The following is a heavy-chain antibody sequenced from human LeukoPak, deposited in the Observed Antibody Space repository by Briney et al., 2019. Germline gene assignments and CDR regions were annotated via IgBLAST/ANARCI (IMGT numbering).Heavy chain of an antibody. CDR1: GDSVSSNSAA. J-gene: IGHJ6*03. D-gene: IGHD1/OR15-1a*01. V-gene: IGHV6-1*01. Sequence: SQTLSLTCAISGDSVSSNSAAWNWIRQSPSRGLEWLGRTYYRSKWYNDYAVSVKSRITINPDTSKNQFSLQLNSVTPEDTAVYYCARDLRGWNNYYYYYMDVWGKGTTVTISS. CDR2: TYYRSKWYN. CDR3: ARDLRGWNNYYYYYMDV.